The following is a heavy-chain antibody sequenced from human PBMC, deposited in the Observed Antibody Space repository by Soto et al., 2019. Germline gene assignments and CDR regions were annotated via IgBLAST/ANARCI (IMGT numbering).Heavy chain of an antibody. CDR2: IYWDDDQ. Sequence: QITLKESGPTLVKPTQTLTLTCTFSGFSLSINGVAVGWIRQPPGQALEWLALIYWDDDQRYNPSLKNRLTLTKDTSRNQVVLTMTHMDPVDTATYYCAHKRDVSRGFKYWGQGTLVTVSS. V-gene: IGHV2-5*02. CDR1: GFSLSINGVA. D-gene: IGHD3-10*01. J-gene: IGHJ4*02. CDR3: AHKRDVSRGFKY.